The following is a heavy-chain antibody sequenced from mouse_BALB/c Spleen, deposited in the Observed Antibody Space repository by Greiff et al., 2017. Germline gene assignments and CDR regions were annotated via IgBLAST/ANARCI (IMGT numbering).Heavy chain of an antibody. V-gene: IGHV1-87*01. Sequence: QVHVKQSGAELARPGASVKLSCKASGYTFTSYWMQWVKQRPGQGLEWIGAIYPGDGDTRYTQKFKGKATLTADKSSSTAYMQLSSLASEDSAVYYCARENDGGFAYWGQGTLVTVSA. CDR3: ARENDGGFAY. J-gene: IGHJ3*01. CDR2: IYPGDGDT. CDR1: GYTFTSYW. D-gene: IGHD2-12*01.